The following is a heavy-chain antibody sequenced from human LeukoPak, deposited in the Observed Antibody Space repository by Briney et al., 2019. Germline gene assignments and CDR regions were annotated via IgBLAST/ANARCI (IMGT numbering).Heavy chain of an antibody. V-gene: IGHV4-39*01. D-gene: IGHD4-17*01. Sequence: SETLSLTCTVSGGSISSSSYYWGCIRQPPGKGLEWIGSIYYSGSTYYNPSLKSRVTISVDTSKNQFSLKLSSVTAADTAVYYCARLGGDYVYYFDYWGQGTLVTVSS. J-gene: IGHJ4*02. CDR3: ARLGGDYVYYFDY. CDR2: IYYSGST. CDR1: GGSISSSSYY.